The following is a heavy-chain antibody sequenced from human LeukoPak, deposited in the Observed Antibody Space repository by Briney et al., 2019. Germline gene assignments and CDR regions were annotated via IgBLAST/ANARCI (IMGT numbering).Heavy chain of an antibody. Sequence: SETLSLTCAVYGGSFSDYSWSWIRQSPGRGLEWIGEIDHSGSTNYNQSLKSRVTISVDSSKNQVSLKLTSVTAADSALFYCARGSGAYDRTGNFYYYMDVWGQGTTVTVSS. CDR2: IDHSGST. CDR1: GGSFSDYS. CDR3: ARGSGAYDRTGNFYYYMDV. V-gene: IGHV4-34*01. D-gene: IGHD3-22*01. J-gene: IGHJ6*03.